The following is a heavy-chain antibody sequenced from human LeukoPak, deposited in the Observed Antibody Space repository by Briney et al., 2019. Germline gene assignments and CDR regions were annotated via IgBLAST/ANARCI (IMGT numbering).Heavy chain of an antibody. Sequence: PSETLSLTCTVSGGSISSYYWSWIRQPPGKGLEWIGSIYYSGSTYYNPSLKSRVTISVDTSKNQFSLKLSSVTAADTAVYYCARELDYGGRGMWYWGQGTLVTVSS. CDR1: GGSISSYY. CDR2: IYYSGST. CDR3: ARELDYGGRGMWY. V-gene: IGHV4-39*07. D-gene: IGHD4-23*01. J-gene: IGHJ4*02.